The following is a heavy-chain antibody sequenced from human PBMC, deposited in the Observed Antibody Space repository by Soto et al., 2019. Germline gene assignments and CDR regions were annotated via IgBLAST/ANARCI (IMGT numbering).Heavy chain of an antibody. J-gene: IGHJ5*02. CDR2: ISGSGGST. CDR3: AKDALPLHYYDSSGYYPNWFDP. CDR1: GFTFSSYA. Sequence: GGSLRLSCAASGFTFSSYAMSWVRQAPGKGLEWVSAISGSGGSTYYADSVKGRFTISRDNSKNTLYLQMNSLRAEDTAVYYCAKDALPLHYYDSSGYYPNWFDPWGQGTLVTVSS. D-gene: IGHD3-22*01. V-gene: IGHV3-23*01.